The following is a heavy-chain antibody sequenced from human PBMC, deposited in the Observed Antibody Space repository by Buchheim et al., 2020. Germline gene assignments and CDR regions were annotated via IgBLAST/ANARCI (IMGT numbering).Heavy chain of an antibody. Sequence: QITLKESGPTLVKPTQTLTLTCAVSGFSLSTREVGVGWVRQPPGKALEWLGVIYWDDDKRYSPSLKSRLTITKDTSKNQVVLTMTNMDPVDTATYYCARSPLSCTSMTCNRPFDFWGQG. CDR2: IYWDDDK. D-gene: IGHD1-1*01. CDR1: GFSLSTREVG. CDR3: ARSPLSCTSMTCNRPFDF. V-gene: IGHV2-5*02. J-gene: IGHJ4*02.